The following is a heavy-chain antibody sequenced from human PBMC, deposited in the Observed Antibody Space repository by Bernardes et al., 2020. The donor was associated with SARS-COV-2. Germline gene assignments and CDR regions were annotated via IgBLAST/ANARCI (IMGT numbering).Heavy chain of an antibody. V-gene: IGHV4-39*01. CDR2: RYRDGST. D-gene: IGHD3-9*01. J-gene: IGHJ6*02. CDR3: ARHVYTYDITGGMDV. Sequence: SETLSLTCRVSGGYISNSDYYWGWLLQPPGKGLEWIGSRYRDGSTYYDPSLKSRVTISADTSKNQFSLKLTSVTSTDTAVYFCARHVYTYDITGGMDVWGQGTTVTVSS. CDR1: GGYISNSDYY.